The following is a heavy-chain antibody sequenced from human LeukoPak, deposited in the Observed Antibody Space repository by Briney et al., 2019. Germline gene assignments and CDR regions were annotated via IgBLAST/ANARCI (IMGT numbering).Heavy chain of an antibody. V-gene: IGHV4-39*07. CDR1: GGSISSSSHY. CDR2: IYYSGST. D-gene: IGHD5-18*01. J-gene: IGHJ4*02. Sequence: SETLSLTCTVSGGSISSSSHYWGWIRQPPGKGLEWIGSIYYSGSTYYNPSLKSRVTISVDTSKNQFSLKLSSVTAADTAVYYCAHLRGYSYGYSDYWGQGTLVTVSS. CDR3: AHLRGYSYGYSDY.